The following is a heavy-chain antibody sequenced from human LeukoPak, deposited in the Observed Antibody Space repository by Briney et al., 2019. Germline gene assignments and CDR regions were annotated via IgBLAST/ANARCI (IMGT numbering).Heavy chain of an antibody. D-gene: IGHD3-3*01. Sequence: GGSLRLSCAASGFTFSSYAMSWVRQAPGKGLEWVGRIKNKPDGGTTDYAAPVKGRFTISRDDSKNTLYLQMNSLKTEDAAVYYCTTDRPGLRFLELRAFDIWGQGTMVTVSS. V-gene: IGHV3-15*01. CDR1: GFTFSSYA. J-gene: IGHJ3*02. CDR2: IKNKPDGGTT. CDR3: TTDRPGLRFLELRAFDI.